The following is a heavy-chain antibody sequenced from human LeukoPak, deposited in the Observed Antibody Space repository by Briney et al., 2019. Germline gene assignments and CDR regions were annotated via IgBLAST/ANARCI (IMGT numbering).Heavy chain of an antibody. J-gene: IGHJ3*02. CDR2: IRSKIYGGTP. D-gene: IGHD3-22*01. CDR1: GFTFGDYA. V-gene: IGHV3-49*04. CDR3: TRRYNYDSSGYYYVRDAFDI. Sequence: GGSLRLSCTASGFTFGDYAMTWVRQAPGKGLEWVGFIRSKIYGGTPVYAASVKGRFTISRDDSKGIAYLQMDSLKTEDTAVYYCTRRYNYDSSGYYYVRDAFDIWGQGTMVTVSS.